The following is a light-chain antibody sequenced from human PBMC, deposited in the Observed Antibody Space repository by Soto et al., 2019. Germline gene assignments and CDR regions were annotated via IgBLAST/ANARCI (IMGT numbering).Light chain of an antibody. CDR1: SSDVGGYNL. CDR2: DVS. CDR3: SSYTSSSTL. Sequence: QSVLTQPAYVSGSPGQSITISCTGTSSDVGGYNLVSWYQQHPGKAPKLMIYDVSKRPSGVSNRFSGSKSGNTASLTISGLQAEDEADYYCSSYTSSSTLFVTGTKVTVL. V-gene: IGLV2-14*02. J-gene: IGLJ1*01.